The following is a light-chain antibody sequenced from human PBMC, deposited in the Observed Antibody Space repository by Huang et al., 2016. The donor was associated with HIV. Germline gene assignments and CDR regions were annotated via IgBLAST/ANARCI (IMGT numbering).Light chain of an antibody. V-gene: IGKV3-15*01. CDR3: QHYDNWPPLT. Sequence: IVMTQSPATLSVSLGERATLACKASQSVSTNLAWYQQKPGQAPRRLIYGASTRATGIPARFSGSGSGKEFSLTISSLQSEDFAVYYCQHYDNWPPLTFGGGTKVEIK. J-gene: IGKJ4*01. CDR2: GAS. CDR1: QSVSTN.